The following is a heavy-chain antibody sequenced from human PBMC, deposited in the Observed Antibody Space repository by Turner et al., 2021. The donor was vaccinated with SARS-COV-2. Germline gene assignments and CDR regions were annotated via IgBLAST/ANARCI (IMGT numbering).Heavy chain of an antibody. D-gene: IGHD3-22*01. V-gene: IGHV1-69*01. CDR3: ARISAYDSSGYYFDY. CDR1: GGTFISYA. Sequence: QVQLVQSGADVKKPGSSVKVSCKASGGTFISYAITWVRQAPGQGLEWMGGIIPIFGTANYAQNFQGRVTITADDSTSTAYMELSSLRSEDTAVYYCARISAYDSSGYYFDYWGQGTLVTVSS. CDR2: IIPIFGTA. J-gene: IGHJ4*02.